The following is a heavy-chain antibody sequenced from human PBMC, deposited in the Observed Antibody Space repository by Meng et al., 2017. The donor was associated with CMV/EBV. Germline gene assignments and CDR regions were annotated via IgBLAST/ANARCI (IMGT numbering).Heavy chain of an antibody. Sequence: ASVQVSCNASGYIFTSYDINWVRQATGQGLEWMGWMNPNSGNTGYAQKFQGRVTITRNTSISTAYMELSSLRSEDTAVYYCARSTISPRYCSSTSCRYWFDPWGQGTLVTVSS. CDR1: GYIFTSYD. D-gene: IGHD2-2*01. J-gene: IGHJ5*02. CDR3: ARSTISPRYCSSTSCRYWFDP. CDR2: MNPNSGNT. V-gene: IGHV1-8*01.